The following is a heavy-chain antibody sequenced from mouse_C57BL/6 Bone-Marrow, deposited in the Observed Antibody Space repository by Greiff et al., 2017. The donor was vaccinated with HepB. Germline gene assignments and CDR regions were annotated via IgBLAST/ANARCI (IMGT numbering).Heavy chain of an antibody. V-gene: IGHV1-69*01. CDR2: IDPSDSYT. J-gene: IGHJ4*01. CDR1: GYTFTSYW. Sequence: QVQLKQPGAELVMPGASVKLSCKASGYTFTSYWMHWVKQRPGQGLEWIGEIDPSDSYTNYNQKFKGKSTLTVDKSSSTAYMQLSSLTSEDSAVYCCARERGYAMDYWGQGTSVTVSS. CDR3: ARERGYAMDY.